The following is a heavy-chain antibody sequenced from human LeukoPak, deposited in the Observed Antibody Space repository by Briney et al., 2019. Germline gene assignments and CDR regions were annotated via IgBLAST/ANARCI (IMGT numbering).Heavy chain of an antibody. CDR2: IYYSGST. Sequence: SETLSLTCTVSGGSISTYYRSWIRQSPGKGLEWIGYIYYSGSTYYNPSLKSRVTISVDTSKNQFSLKLSSVTAADTAVYYCARDPPSSYYDSSGYLDYWGQGTLVTVSS. V-gene: IGHV4-59*06. CDR1: GGSISTYY. D-gene: IGHD3-22*01. CDR3: ARDPPSSYYDSSGYLDY. J-gene: IGHJ4*02.